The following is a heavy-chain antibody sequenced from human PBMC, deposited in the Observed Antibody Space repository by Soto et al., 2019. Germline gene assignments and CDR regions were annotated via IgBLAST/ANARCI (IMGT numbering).Heavy chain of an antibody. D-gene: IGHD3-16*02. J-gene: IGHJ6*02. CDR3: VGVVIHTGLGDYYYYGMDV. CDR2: IYHSGST. CDR1: GGSISSSNW. Sequence: QVQLQESGPGLLTPSGTLSLTCAVSGGSISSSNWWSWVRQPPGKGLEWIGEIYHSGSTNYNPSLKSRVTISLDKSKNQFSLKLSSVTAADTAVYYCVGVVIHTGLGDYYYYGMDVWGQWTTVTVSS. V-gene: IGHV4-4*02.